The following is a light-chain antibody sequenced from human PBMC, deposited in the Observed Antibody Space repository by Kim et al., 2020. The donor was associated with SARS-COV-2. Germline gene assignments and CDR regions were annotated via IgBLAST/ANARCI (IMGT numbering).Light chain of an antibody. J-gene: IGKJ2*01. CDR1: QSVNSNS. CDR2: DRS. V-gene: IGKV3-20*01. CDR3: QQYGTSPRT. Sequence: LSSWERATHGCRASQSVNSNSLAWYQQKTGKAPRLLVFDRSSRATGIPDRFSGSGFGTDFTLSISRLEPEDFAVYYCQQYGTSPRTFGRGTKLEIK.